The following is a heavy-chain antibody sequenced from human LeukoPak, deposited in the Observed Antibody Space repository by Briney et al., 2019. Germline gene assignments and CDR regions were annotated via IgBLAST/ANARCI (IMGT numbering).Heavy chain of an antibody. Sequence: GASVKVSCKASGYTFTDYYMHWVRQAPGQGLEWMGWINPNNGGTNYAQKFQGRVTMTRDTSISTAYMELSRLRSDDTAVYYCARQRGRTSCYDYWGQGTLVTVSS. CDR3: ARQRGRTSCYDY. CDR2: INPNNGGT. CDR1: GYTFTDYY. J-gene: IGHJ4*02. V-gene: IGHV1-2*02. D-gene: IGHD2-2*01.